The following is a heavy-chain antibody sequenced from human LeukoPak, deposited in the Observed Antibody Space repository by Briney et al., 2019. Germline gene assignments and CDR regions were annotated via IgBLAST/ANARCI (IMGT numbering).Heavy chain of an antibody. CDR2: INPSGGST. CDR1: GYTFTSNY. CDR3: ARGEDSSGYYWGAFDI. Sequence: ASVKVSCKAFGYTFTSNYMHWVRQAPGQGLEWMGIINPSGGSTSYAQKFQGRVTMTRDMSTSTVYMELSSLRSEDTAVYYCARGEDSSGYYWGAFDIWGQGTMVTVSS. V-gene: IGHV1-46*01. J-gene: IGHJ3*02. D-gene: IGHD3-22*01.